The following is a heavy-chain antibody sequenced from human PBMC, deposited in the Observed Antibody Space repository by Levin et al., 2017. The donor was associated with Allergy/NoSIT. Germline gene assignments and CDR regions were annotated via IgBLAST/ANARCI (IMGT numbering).Heavy chain of an antibody. CDR3: AKADRPWLEDYYFDY. J-gene: IGHJ4*02. CDR1: GFTFDDYA. CDR2: IIWNSGNI. V-gene: IGHV3-9*01. D-gene: IGHD6-19*01. Sequence: GGSLRLSCAASGFTFDDYAMHWVRQAPGKGLEWVSGIIWNSGNIGYADSVKGRFTISRDNAKNSLYLQMNSLRAEDTAVYYCAKADRPWLEDYYFDYWGQGTLVTVSS.